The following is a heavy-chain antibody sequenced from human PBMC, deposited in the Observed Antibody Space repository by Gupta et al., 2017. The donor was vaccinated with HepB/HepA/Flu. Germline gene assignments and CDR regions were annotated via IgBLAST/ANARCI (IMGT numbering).Heavy chain of an antibody. V-gene: IGHV4-34*02. J-gene: IGHJ4*02. CDR3: ARTTFWEGILRDS. Sequence: QVQVEQWGAGLLKPSETLSLNCGMYGGSFSGYYLSWIRQSPGKGLEWIGVIDHSGTTNYNPSLKSRTTISVDTSETQFSLRLTSVTAADTALYYCARTTFWEGILRDSWGQGTLVVVSS. D-gene: IGHD3-3*02. CDR2: IDHSGTT. CDR1: GGSFSGYY.